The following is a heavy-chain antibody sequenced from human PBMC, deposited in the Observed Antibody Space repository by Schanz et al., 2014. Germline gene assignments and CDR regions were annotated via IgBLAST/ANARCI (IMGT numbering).Heavy chain of an antibody. V-gene: IGHV3-33*08. J-gene: IGHJ4*02. CDR2: IWYDENNK. Sequence: VQLLESGGGLVQPGGSLRLSCAASGFTFSSYAMSWVRQAPGKGLEWVAVIWYDENNKYYADSVKGRFTMSRDNAKNSMYLHMKSLRGEDTAVYYCARDNYYGSGSCAYWGQGTLVTVSS. D-gene: IGHD3-10*01. CDR3: ARDNYYGSGSCAY. CDR1: GFTFSSYA.